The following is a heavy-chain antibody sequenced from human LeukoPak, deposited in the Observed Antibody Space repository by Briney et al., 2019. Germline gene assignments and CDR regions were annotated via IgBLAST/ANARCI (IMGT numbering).Heavy chain of an antibody. J-gene: IGHJ4*02. V-gene: IGHV3-11*01. CDR1: GFTSSDYY. CDR2: ISSSGTTM. Sequence: PGGSLRLSCAASGFTSSDYYMSWIRRTPGRGLEWVSYISSSGTTMEYADSVKGRFTISRDNAKDSLYLQMNSLGAEDTAVYYCAKGHTYGMIWGQGTLVTVSS. D-gene: IGHD5-18*01. CDR3: AKGHTYGMI.